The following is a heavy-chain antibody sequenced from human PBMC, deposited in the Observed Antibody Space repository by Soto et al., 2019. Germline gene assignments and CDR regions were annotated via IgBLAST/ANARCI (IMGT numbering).Heavy chain of an antibody. J-gene: IGHJ6*02. CDR1: GYTFTGYY. V-gene: IGHV1-2*04. CDR3: ARGTRRPYYYGMHV. D-gene: IGHD2-2*01. Sequence: QVQRVPSGAEVKKPGASVKVSCKASGYTFTGYYMHWVRQALGKGLEWMGWINPNRGGTNYAQKFQGWVTMTRDTSISTGYMELSRLRSDDTAVYYCARGTRRPYYYGMHVWGQGTTVTVSS. CDR2: INPNRGGT.